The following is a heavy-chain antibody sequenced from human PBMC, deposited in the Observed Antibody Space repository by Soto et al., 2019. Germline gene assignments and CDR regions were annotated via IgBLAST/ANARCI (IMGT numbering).Heavy chain of an antibody. CDR2: MNPNSGNT. V-gene: IGHV1-8*01. D-gene: IGHD2-2*01. CDR1: GYTFTSYD. J-gene: IGHJ5*02. Sequence: ASVKVSCKASGYTFTSYDINWVRQATGQGLEWMGWMNPNSGNTGYAQKFQGRVTMTRNTSISTAYMELSSLRSEDTAVYYCARGIPEYCSSTSCLNHEWFDPWGQGT. CDR3: ARGIPEYCSSTSCLNHEWFDP.